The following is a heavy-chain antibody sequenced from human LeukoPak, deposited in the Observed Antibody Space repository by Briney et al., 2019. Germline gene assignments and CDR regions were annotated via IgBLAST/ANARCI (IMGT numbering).Heavy chain of an antibody. CDR3: AKDEVHSSGWGYKNYYYYMDV. Sequence: GGSLRLSCAASGFTFSSYAMSWVRQAPGKGLEWVSAISGSGGSTYYADSVKGRFTISRDNSKNTLYLQMNSLRAEDTAVYYCAKDEVHSSGWGYKNYYYYMDVWGKGTTVTVSS. D-gene: IGHD6-19*01. CDR2: ISGSGGST. J-gene: IGHJ6*03. CDR1: GFTFSSYA. V-gene: IGHV3-23*01.